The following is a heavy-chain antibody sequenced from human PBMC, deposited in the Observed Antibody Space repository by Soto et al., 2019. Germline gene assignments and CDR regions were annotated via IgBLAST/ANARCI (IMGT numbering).Heavy chain of an antibody. D-gene: IGHD2-8*01. Sequence: EVQLVESGGGLVQPGGSLRLSCAASGFTFSSYSMNWVRQAPGKGLEWVSYISSSSSTIYYADSVKGRFTISRDNAKNPLYLQMNSLRDEDTAVYYCARDQSSGYCTNGVCPSGLDYWGQGTLVTVSS. CDR3: ARDQSSGYCTNGVCPSGLDY. CDR2: ISSSSSTI. V-gene: IGHV3-48*02. CDR1: GFTFSSYS. J-gene: IGHJ4*02.